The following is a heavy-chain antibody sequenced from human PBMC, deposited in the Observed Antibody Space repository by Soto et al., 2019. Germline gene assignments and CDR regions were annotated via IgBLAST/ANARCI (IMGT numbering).Heavy chain of an antibody. J-gene: IGHJ4*02. Sequence: ASVKVSCKTSGYTFSNYGINWVRQAPGQGLEWMGWISAYNGNTNFAQKLQGRVSLTTDTSSTTAYMELRSLTSDDTAVYFFVRELVPGYIGFSVYWGQGTLFTVSS. D-gene: IGHD5-12*01. CDR1: GYTFSNYG. CDR3: VRELVPGYIGFSVY. CDR2: ISAYNGNT. V-gene: IGHV1-18*01.